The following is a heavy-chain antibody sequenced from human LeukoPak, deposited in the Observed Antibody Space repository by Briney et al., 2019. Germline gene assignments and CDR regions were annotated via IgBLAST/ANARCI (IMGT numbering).Heavy chain of an antibody. D-gene: IGHD3-22*01. J-gene: IGHJ4*02. Sequence: GGSLRLSCAASGFTFDDYAMHWVRQAPGKGLEWVSGISWNSGSIGYADSVKGRFTISRDNAKNSLYPQMNSLRAEDTALYYCATSSSGYYYSRENYWGQGTLVTVSS. CDR2: ISWNSGSI. CDR1: GFTFDDYA. CDR3: ATSSSGYYYSRENY. V-gene: IGHV3-9*01.